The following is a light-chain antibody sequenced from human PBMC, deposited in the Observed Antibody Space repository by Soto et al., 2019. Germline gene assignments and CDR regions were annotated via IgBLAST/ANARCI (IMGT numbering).Light chain of an antibody. CDR3: QHRTNWPRT. Sequence: VLPPSPATLSLSPGELATLSCRASQRVGTVLAWYQQKRGQAPRIIIYDASNRAPGVPGRFSGTGSGTDFALTISSVEPEDFAIYYCQHRTNWPRTFGQGTKLDIK. CDR1: QRVGTV. J-gene: IGKJ2*01. V-gene: IGKV3-11*01. CDR2: DAS.